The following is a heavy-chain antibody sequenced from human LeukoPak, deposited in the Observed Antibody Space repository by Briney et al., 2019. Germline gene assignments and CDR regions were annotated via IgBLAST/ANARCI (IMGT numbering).Heavy chain of an antibody. D-gene: IGHD4-17*01. J-gene: IGHJ4*02. CDR1: GGSSIGNSGYY. Sequence: SQTLSLTCAVSGGSSIGNSGYYWTWIRQHPEKGLEWIGYFYHRASYNPSLKSRVTISVDTSKNQFSLSLASVTAADTAVYYCVREGEYGEDYYWGQGAQVIVST. V-gene: IGHV4-31*11. CDR2: FYHRA. CDR3: VREGEYGEDYY.